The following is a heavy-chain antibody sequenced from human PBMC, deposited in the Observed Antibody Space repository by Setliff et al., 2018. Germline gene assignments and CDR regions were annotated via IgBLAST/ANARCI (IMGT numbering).Heavy chain of an antibody. Sequence: PGGSLRLSCAASGFTFRSYWMSWVRQAPGKGLEWVSTINWNGGSTSYADSVKGRFTISRDNVKNSLFLQMNSLRAEDTAVYYCVRDLHWGFDYWGLGTLVTVSS. V-gene: IGHV3-20*04. CDR2: INWNGGST. D-gene: IGHD7-27*01. J-gene: IGHJ4*02. CDR1: GFTFRSYW. CDR3: VRDLHWGFDY.